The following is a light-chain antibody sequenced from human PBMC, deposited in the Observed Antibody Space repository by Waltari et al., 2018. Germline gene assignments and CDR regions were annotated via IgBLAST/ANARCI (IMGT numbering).Light chain of an antibody. CDR2: DVT. CDR1: SSDVGGYNF. V-gene: IGLV2-11*01. CDR3: CSYAGRYTSVV. Sequence: QSALTQPRSVSGSPGQSVAFPCTGTSSDVGGYNFVSWYQQHPGKAPKLMIFDVTKRPSGVPDRFSGSKSGSTASLTISGLQAEDEADYYCCSYAGRYTSVVFGGGTKLTVL. J-gene: IGLJ2*01.